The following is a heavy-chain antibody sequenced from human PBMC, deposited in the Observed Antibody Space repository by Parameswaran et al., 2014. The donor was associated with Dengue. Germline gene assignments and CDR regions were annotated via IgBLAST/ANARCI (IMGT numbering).Heavy chain of an antibody. Sequence: ASVKVSCKASGYTFTSYDINWVRQATGQGLEWMGWMNPNSGNTGYAQKFQGRVTMTRNTSISTAYMELSSLRSEDTAVYYCARGLGSTRRSYYYYMDVWGKGTTVTVSS. CDR2: MNPNSGNT. D-gene: IGHD2-2*01. CDR3: ARGLGSTRRSYYYYMDV. J-gene: IGHJ6*03. V-gene: IGHV1-8*01. CDR1: GYTFTSYD.